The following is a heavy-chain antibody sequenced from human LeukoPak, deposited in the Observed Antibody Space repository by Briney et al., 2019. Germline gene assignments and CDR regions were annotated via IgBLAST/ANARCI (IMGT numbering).Heavy chain of an antibody. CDR1: GYTFTGYY. CDR2: INPNSGGT. Sequence: ASVTVSCKASGYTFTGYYMHWVRQAPGQGLEWMGWINPNSGGTNYAQKFQGWVTMTRDTSISTAYMELSRLRSDDTAVYYCARANRRGYSYGYYVYWGQGTLVTVSS. D-gene: IGHD5-18*01. CDR3: ARANRRGYSYGYYVY. V-gene: IGHV1-2*04. J-gene: IGHJ4*02.